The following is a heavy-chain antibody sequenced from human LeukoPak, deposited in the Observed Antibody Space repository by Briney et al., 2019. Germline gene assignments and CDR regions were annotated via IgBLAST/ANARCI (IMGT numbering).Heavy chain of an antibody. J-gene: IGHJ4*02. D-gene: IGHD5-18*01. CDR3: ARDKTRGIQLWNEFDY. Sequence: AASVKVSCKASGYTFTNYAMHWVRQAPGQRLEWMGWINAGNGNTQYSQKSQGRVTITRDTSASTAYMELNSLRSEDMAVYYCARDKTRGIQLWNEFDYWGQGSLVTVSS. CDR1: GYTFTNYA. V-gene: IGHV1-3*01. CDR2: INAGNGNT.